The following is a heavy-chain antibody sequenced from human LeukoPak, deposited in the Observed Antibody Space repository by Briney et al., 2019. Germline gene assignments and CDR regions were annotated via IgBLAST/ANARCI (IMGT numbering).Heavy chain of an antibody. V-gene: IGHV4-34*01. Sequence: SETLSLTCAVYGGSFSGYYWSWIRQPPGKGLEWVGEINHSGSTNYNPSLKSRVTISVDTSKNQFSLKLRSVTAADTAVYYCARGRPRHQYYFDYWGQGTLVTVSS. CDR3: ARGRPRHQYYFDY. CDR1: GGSFSGYY. CDR2: INHSGST. J-gene: IGHJ4*02.